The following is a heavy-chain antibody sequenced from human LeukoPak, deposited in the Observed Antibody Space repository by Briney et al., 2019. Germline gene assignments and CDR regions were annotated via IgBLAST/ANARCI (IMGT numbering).Heavy chain of an antibody. CDR1: GFTVSNSY. D-gene: IGHD4-17*01. J-gene: IGHJ4*02. CDR2: IYVGGST. CDR3: TRAALNDYAAN. V-gene: IGHV3-53*01. Sequence: PGGSLRLSCAASGFTVSNSYMSWVRQAPGKGLEGVSMIYVGGSTFYAGSVKGRFTISRDNSKNTLYLQMDSLRAEHTAIYYCTRAALNDYAANCGQGSLVTVSS.